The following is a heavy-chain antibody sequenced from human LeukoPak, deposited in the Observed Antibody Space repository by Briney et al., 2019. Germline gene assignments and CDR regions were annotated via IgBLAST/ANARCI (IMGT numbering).Heavy chain of an antibody. CDR1: GFVFTIYT. V-gene: IGHV3-64D*06. J-gene: IGHJ4*02. CDR2: ISGSGNGFSI. D-gene: IGHD1-26*01. CDR3: VKDFGRIRGTPDS. Sequence: GGSLRLSCSASGFVFTIYTMYWVRQAPGKGPEYVSAISGSGNGFSIYYADSVKGRFTISRDDSKSILYLQMNGLRSEDTAVYYCVKDFGRIRGTPDSWGQGTLVTVSS.